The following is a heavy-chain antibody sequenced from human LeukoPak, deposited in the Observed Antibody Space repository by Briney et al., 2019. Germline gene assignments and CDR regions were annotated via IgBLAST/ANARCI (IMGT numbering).Heavy chain of an antibody. CDR2: INWNGGST. V-gene: IGHV3-20*04. D-gene: IGHD1-20*01. CDR3: ARGDNWNHFDY. CDR1: GFTFDDYG. Sequence: GGSLRLSCAASGFTFDDYGMGWVRQAPGKGLEWVSGINWNGGSTGYADSVKGRFTISRDNAKNSLYLQMNSLRAEDTALYYCARGDNWNHFDYWGQGTLVTVSS. J-gene: IGHJ4*02.